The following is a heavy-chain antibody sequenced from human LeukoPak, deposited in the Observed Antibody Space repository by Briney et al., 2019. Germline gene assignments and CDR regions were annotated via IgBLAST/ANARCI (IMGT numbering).Heavy chain of an antibody. CDR3: ARGESAGYDSSGYYRQYYFDY. D-gene: IGHD3-22*01. CDR2: IYYSGST. CDR1: GGSISSSSYY. Sequence: SETLSLTCTVPGGSISSSSYYWGWIRQPPGKRLEWIESIYYSGSTYYNPSLKSRVTISVDTSKNQFSLKLSSVTAADTAVYYCARGESAGYDSSGYYRQYYFDYWGQGTLVTVSS. J-gene: IGHJ4*02. V-gene: IGHV4-39*07.